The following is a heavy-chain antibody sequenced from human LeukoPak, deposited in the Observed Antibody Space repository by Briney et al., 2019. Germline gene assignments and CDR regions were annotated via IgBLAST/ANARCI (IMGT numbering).Heavy chain of an antibody. CDR2: SYYSGST. D-gene: IGHD6-19*01. Sequence: SETLSLTCTVSGGSISSYYWSWIRQPPGKGLEWIGYSYYSGSTNYNPSLKSRVTISVDTSKNQFSLKLSSVTAADTAVYYCPRGSIAMAGTQGPLFDYWGQGTLVTVSS. V-gene: IGHV4-59*01. CDR3: PRGSIAMAGTQGPLFDY. CDR1: GGSISSYY. J-gene: IGHJ4*02.